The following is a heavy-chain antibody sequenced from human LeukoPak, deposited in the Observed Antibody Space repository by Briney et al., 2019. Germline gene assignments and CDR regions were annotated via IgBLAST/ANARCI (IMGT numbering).Heavy chain of an antibody. V-gene: IGHV1-69*13. Sequence: GASVTVSCKASGGTFSSYAISWVRQAPGQGLEWMGGIIPIFGTANYAQKFQGRVTITADESTSTAYMELSSLRSEDTAVYYCASQYCSGGSCPLGYYYYGMDVWGQGTTVTVSS. J-gene: IGHJ6*02. D-gene: IGHD2-15*01. CDR2: IIPIFGTA. CDR3: ASQYCSGGSCPLGYYYYGMDV. CDR1: GGTFSSYA.